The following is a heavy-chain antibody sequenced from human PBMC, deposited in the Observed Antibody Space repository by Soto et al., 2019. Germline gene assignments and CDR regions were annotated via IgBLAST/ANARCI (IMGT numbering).Heavy chain of an antibody. V-gene: IGHV1-69*02. Sequence: QVQLVQSGAEVKKPGSSVKVSCKASGGTFSSYTISWVRQAPGQGLEWMGRIIPILGIANYAQKFQGRVTITANNSTSTACMELSSLRCEDTAVKDCALWRTVSKKVATDWGQGTLVTVSS. D-gene: IGHD5-12*01. CDR1: GGTFSSYT. CDR2: IIPILGIA. J-gene: IGHJ4*02. CDR3: ALWRTVSKKVATD.